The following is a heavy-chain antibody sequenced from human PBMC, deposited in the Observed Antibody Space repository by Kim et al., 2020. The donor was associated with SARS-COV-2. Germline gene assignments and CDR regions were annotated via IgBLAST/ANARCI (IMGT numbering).Heavy chain of an antibody. CDR3: ARGSKIKYYYGSGRLLDY. V-gene: IGHV4-34*01. J-gene: IGHJ4*02. CDR1: GGSFSGYY. D-gene: IGHD3-10*01. Sequence: SETLSLTCAVYGGSFSGYYWSWIRQPPGKGLEWIGEINHSGSTNYNPYLKSRVTISVDTSKNQFSLKLSSVTAADTAVYYCARGSKIKYYYGSGRLLDYWGQGTLVTVSS. CDR2: INHSGST.